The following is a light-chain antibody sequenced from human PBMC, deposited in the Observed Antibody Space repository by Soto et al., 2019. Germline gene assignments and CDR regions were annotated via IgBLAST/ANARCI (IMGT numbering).Light chain of an antibody. CDR1: QSVLFSSDNKSY. Sequence: DIVMTQSPDSLAVYLGERATINCKSSQSVLFSSDNKSYLTWYQQKPGQPPKLLIYWASTRASGVPDRFSGSGSGTDFTLTISSLQAEDVAVYYCQQCYSSPWTFGQGTKVEIK. V-gene: IGKV4-1*01. J-gene: IGKJ1*01. CDR2: WAS. CDR3: QQCYSSPWT.